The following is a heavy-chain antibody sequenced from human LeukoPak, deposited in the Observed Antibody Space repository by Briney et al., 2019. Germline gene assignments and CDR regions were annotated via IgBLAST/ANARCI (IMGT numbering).Heavy chain of an antibody. CDR1: GFTFGSYG. Sequence: GGSLRLSCAASGFTFGSYGMHWVRQAPGKGLEWVAVIWYDGSNKYYADSVKGRFTISRDNSKNTLYLQMNSLRAEDTAVYYCAKDGGYGPQNWFDPWGQGTLVTVSS. J-gene: IGHJ5*02. D-gene: IGHD5-18*01. V-gene: IGHV3-33*06. CDR3: AKDGGYGPQNWFDP. CDR2: IWYDGSNK.